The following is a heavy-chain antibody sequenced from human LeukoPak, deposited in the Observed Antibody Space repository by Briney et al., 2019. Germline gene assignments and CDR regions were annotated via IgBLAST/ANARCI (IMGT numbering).Heavy chain of an antibody. CDR2: IIPIFGTA. CDR3: ATDDFWSGYGANYYGMDV. J-gene: IGHJ6*02. CDR1: GGTFSSYA. Sequence: GASVKVSFKASGGTFSSYAISWVRQAPGQGLEWMGGIIPIFGTANYAQKFQGRVTITADESTSTAYMELSSLRSEDTAVYYCATDDFWSGYGANYYGMDVWGQGTTVTVSS. V-gene: IGHV1-69*01. D-gene: IGHD3-3*01.